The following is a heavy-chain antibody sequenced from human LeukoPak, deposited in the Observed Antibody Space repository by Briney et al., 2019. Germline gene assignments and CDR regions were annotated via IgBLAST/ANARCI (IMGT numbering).Heavy chain of an antibody. CDR3: ARRDYYDSSGYFHYYLDY. V-gene: IGHV3-7*02. CDR2: IKKDGSEK. CDR1: GFTFSTYW. D-gene: IGHD3-22*01. J-gene: IGHJ4*02. Sequence: GGSLRLSCAASGFTFSTYWMTWVRQAPGKGLEWVANIKKDGSEKYYVDSVKGRFTISRDNAKNSLYLQMNSLRAEDTAVYYCARRDYYDSSGYFHYYLDYWGQGTLVTVSS.